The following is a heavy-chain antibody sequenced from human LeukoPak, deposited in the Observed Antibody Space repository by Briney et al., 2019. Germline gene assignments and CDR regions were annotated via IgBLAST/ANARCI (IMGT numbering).Heavy chain of an antibody. D-gene: IGHD4-4*01. J-gene: IGHJ4*02. CDR3: AKTDYSTGPYDF. V-gene: IGHV3-23*01. CDR1: GFTFSTYA. Sequence: PGGSLRLSCAASGFTFSTYAINWVRQAPGKGLEWVSAISGGGSTRFYADSVKGRFTISRDNSKDTLYLQMNSLRAEDTAVYFCAKTDYSTGPYDFWGQGTLDTVSS. CDR2: ISGGGSTR.